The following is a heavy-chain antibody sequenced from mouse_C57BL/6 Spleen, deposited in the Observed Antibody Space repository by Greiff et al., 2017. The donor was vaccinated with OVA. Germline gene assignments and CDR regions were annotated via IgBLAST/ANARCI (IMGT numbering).Heavy chain of an antibody. D-gene: IGHD1-1*01. CDR3: ARGGGILLQAWFAY. V-gene: IGHV3-6*01. CDR1: GYSITSGYY. Sequence: EVQRVESGPGLVKPSQSLSLTCSVTGYSITSGYYWNWIRQFPGNKLEWLGYISYDGSNNYNPSLKNRISITRDTSKNQFFLKLNSVTTEDTATYYCARGGGILLQAWFAYWGQGTLVTVSA. J-gene: IGHJ3*01. CDR2: ISYDGSN.